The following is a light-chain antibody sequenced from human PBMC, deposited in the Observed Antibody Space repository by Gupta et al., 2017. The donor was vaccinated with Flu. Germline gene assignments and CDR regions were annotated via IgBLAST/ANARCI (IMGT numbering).Light chain of an antibody. V-gene: IGKV1-39*01. CDR1: QSISRY. Sequence: SPPSLAASVGDRLTCTGRESQSISRYLNRKQHKPAKAPKLLIYTASTGKSGDPSRFSGSGSVREFTLTSIGRQNEDFATYYMRQSYSTKTFGHGTRLDIK. CDR3: RQSYSTKT. CDR2: TAS. J-gene: IGKJ3*01.